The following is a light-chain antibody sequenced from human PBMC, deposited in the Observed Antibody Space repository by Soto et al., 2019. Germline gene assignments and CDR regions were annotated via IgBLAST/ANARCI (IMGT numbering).Light chain of an antibody. CDR3: QQSYSTPPIT. V-gene: IGKV1-12*01. Sequence: DIQMTQSPSSVSASVGDRVTIICRASQHSNNWLAWYQQKPGKAPQLLIYATSSLQSGVPSRFSGSGSGTDFTLTISSLQPEDFATYYCQQSYSTPPITFGQGTRLEIK. J-gene: IGKJ5*01. CDR1: QHSNNW. CDR2: ATS.